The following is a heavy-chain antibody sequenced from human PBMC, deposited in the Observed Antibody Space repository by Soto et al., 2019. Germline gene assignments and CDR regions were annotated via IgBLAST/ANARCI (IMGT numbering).Heavy chain of an antibody. D-gene: IGHD3-22*01. CDR3: ARETLHSGYPLA. V-gene: IGHV1-69*08. J-gene: IGHJ4*02. CDR1: GGTFSSYT. Sequence: QVQLVQSGAEVKKPGSSVKVSCKASGGTFSSYTISWVRQAPGQGLEWMGRIIPILGIANYAQKFQGRVTITEEKCTSTACMELSSLRSGETAVYFCARETLHSGYPLAWGQGALVTVSS. CDR2: IIPILGIA.